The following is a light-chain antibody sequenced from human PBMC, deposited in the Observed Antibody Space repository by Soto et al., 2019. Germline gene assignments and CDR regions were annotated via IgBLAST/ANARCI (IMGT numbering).Light chain of an antibody. Sequence: DIQMTQSPSSLSASVGDRVTITCRASQSISTYLNWYQKKPGKDPKLLIYAASSLQSGVPSRFSGSVSGTDFNLTISSLQPEDCATYEGQQSYSTLITFGQGTRLEIK. J-gene: IGKJ5*01. CDR2: AAS. CDR3: QQSYSTLIT. CDR1: QSISTY. V-gene: IGKV1-39*01.